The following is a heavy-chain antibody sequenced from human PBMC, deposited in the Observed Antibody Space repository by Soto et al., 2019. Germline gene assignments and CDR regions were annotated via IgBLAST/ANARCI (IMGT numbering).Heavy chain of an antibody. CDR1: GFTFSSYG. CDR3: AKGDYYYYYGMDV. J-gene: IGHJ6*02. D-gene: IGHD2-21*02. V-gene: IGHV3-30*18. Sequence: GGSLRLSCAASGFTFSSYGMHWVRQAPGKGLEWVAVISYDGSNKYYADSVKGRFTISRGNSKNTLYLQMNSLRAEDTAVYYCAKGDYYYYYGMDVWGQGTTVTVSS. CDR2: ISYDGSNK.